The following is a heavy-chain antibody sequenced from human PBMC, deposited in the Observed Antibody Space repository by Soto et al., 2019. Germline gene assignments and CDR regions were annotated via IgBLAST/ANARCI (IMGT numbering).Heavy chain of an antibody. CDR1: GYTFSNYG. J-gene: IGHJ5*02. Sequence: ASVKVSCKTSGYTFSNYGITWVRQAPGQTLEWLGWISLYSDGTNYAQKFQGRVSMTTDTSTTTAYMELRSLRSDDTAVYYCARVVPGAEAWFGPWGQGTLVTVSS. CDR2: ISLYSDGT. D-gene: IGHD2-2*01. CDR3: ARVVPGAEAWFGP. V-gene: IGHV1-18*01.